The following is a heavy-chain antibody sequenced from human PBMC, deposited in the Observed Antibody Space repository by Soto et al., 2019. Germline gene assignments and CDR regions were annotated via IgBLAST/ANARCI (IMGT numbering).Heavy chain of an antibody. J-gene: IGHJ4*02. CDR2: ITPIYPTT. CDR1: GGTFYTYT. Sequence: SVKVSCKASGGTFYTYTFSWVRQAPGQGLEWMGSITPIYPTTNYAERFQGRLTITADGSTHTAYMDLTSLTSEDSAVYYCARESGDNWDYEAYWGQGTPVTVSS. D-gene: IGHD1-7*01. CDR3: ARESGDNWDYEAY. V-gene: IGHV1-69*13.